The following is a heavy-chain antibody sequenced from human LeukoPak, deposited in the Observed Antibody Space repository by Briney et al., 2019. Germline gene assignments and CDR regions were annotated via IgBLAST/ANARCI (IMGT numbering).Heavy chain of an antibody. CDR3: ARVGTSWPHYYFDP. CDR2: IYYSGST. J-gene: IGHJ4*02. Sequence: SETLSLTCTVSGGSISSGDYYWSWIGQPPGTGLDWIGYIYYSGSTYYNPSLKSRVTISVDTSKNQFSLKLSSVTAADTAVYYCARVGTSWPHYYFDPWGRGTLVTVSS. CDR1: GGSISSGDYY. V-gene: IGHV4-30-4*01. D-gene: IGHD6-13*01.